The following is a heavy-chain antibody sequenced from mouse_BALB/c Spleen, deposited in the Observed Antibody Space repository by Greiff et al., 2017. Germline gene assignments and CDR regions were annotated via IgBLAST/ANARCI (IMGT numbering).Heavy chain of an antibody. V-gene: IGHV3-2*02. J-gene: IGHJ1*01. Sequence: EVQLVESGPGLVKPSQSLSLTCTVTGYSITSDYAWNWIRQFPGNKLEWMGYISYSGSTSYNPSLKSRISITRDTSKNQFFLQLNSVTTEDTATYYCARSPLLRYWYFDVWGAGTTVTVSS. D-gene: IGHD1-2*01. CDR2: ISYSGST. CDR3: ARSPLLRYWYFDV. CDR1: GYSITSDYA.